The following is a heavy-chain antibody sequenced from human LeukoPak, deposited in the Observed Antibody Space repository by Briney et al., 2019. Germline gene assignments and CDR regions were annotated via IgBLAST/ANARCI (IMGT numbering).Heavy chain of an antibody. J-gene: IGHJ3*02. Sequence: AETLSLTCAVYGGSFSGYYWSWIRQPPGKGLEWIGEINHSGSTNYNPSLKSRVTMSVDTSKNQFSLKLSSVTAADTAVYYCARPGDDSSGYDAFDIWGQGTMVTVSS. V-gene: IGHV4-34*01. CDR2: INHSGST. CDR1: GGSFSGYY. D-gene: IGHD3-22*01. CDR3: ARPGDDSSGYDAFDI.